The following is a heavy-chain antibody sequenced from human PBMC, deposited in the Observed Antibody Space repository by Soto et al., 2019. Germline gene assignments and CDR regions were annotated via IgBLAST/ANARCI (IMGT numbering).Heavy chain of an antibody. V-gene: IGHV4-4*02. J-gene: IGHJ5*02. CDR3: ARVRAGCSATSCYLDP. Sequence: QVQLQESGPGLVKPSETLSLTCAVSGGSISSSNWWPWVRHPPGKGLEWIGEISHSGTTYYNPSLKSRVDISIDRSKNQFSLKLSSVTAADTAVYYCARVRAGCSATSCYLDPWGQGTLFTVSS. D-gene: IGHD2-2*01. CDR2: ISHSGTT. CDR1: GGSISSSNW.